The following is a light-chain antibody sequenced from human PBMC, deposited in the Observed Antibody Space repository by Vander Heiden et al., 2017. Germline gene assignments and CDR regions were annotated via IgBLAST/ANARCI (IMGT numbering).Light chain of an antibody. V-gene: IGKV1-39*01. CDR1: QSISSY. J-gene: IGKJ4*01. CDR3: QQSYTTPGPT. Sequence: DIQMTQSPSSLSASVGDRVTITCRASQSISSYLNWYQQKPWKAPKLLIYAASSLQSGVPSRFSGSGSGTDFTLTMSRLQPEDFATYYCQQSYTTPGPTFAGWINVE. CDR2: AAS.